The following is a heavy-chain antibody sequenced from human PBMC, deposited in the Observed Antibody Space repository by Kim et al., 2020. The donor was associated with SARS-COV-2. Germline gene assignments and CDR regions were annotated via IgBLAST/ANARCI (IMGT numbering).Heavy chain of an antibody. CDR1: GYTLTELS. CDR2: FDPEDGET. Sequence: ASVKVSCKVSGYTLTELSMHWVRQAPGKGLEWMGGFDPEDGETIYAQKFQGRVTMTEDTSTDTAYMELSSLRSEDTAVYYCATAPFYLRPYDLPMDVWGQGTTVTVSS. CDR3: ATAPFYLRPYDLPMDV. D-gene: IGHD3-3*01. V-gene: IGHV1-24*01. J-gene: IGHJ6*02.